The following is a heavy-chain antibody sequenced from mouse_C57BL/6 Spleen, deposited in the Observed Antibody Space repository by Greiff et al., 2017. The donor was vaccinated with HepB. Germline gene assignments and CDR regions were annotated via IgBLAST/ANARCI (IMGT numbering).Heavy chain of an antibody. CDR1: GFTFNTYA. CDR3: VRERGYGYDDYFDY. D-gene: IGHD2-2*01. J-gene: IGHJ2*01. V-gene: IGHV10-3*01. CDR2: IRSKSSNYAT. Sequence: EVQRVESGGGLVQPKGSLKLSCAASGFTFNTYAMHWVRQAPGKGLEWVARIRSKSSNYATYYADSVKDRFTISRDDSQSMLYLQMNNLKTEDTAMYYCVRERGYGYDDYFDYWGQGTTLTVSS.